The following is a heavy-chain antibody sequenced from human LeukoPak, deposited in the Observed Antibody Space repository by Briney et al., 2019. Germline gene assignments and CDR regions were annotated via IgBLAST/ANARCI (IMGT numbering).Heavy chain of an antibody. J-gene: IGHJ3*02. V-gene: IGHV4-38-2*02. Sequence: SETLSLTCTVSGYSISSGYYWGWIRQPPGKGLEWIGSIYHSGSTYYNPSLKSRVTISVDTSKNQFSLKLSSVTAADTAVYYCASQQLVTNDAFDIWGQGTMVTVSS. D-gene: IGHD6-13*01. CDR2: IYHSGST. CDR3: ASQQLVTNDAFDI. CDR1: GYSISSGYY.